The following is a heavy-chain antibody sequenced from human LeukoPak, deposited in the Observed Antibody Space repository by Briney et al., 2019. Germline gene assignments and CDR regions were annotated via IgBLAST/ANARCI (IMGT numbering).Heavy chain of an antibody. CDR3: AKNGDRGAYCSGGSCYPYYYYYIDV. CDR2: ISGRDGTT. CDR1: GFTFSSYA. Sequence: PGGPLRLSCAASGFTFSSYAKSCVRRAPGKGLEGVSSISGRDGTTYDADSEKGRFTISRDNSKYTLSLKMNSLRAEDTAVYYCAKNGDRGAYCSGGSCYPYYYYYIDVWGKGTTVTISS. V-gene: IGHV3-23*01. D-gene: IGHD2-15*01. J-gene: IGHJ6*03.